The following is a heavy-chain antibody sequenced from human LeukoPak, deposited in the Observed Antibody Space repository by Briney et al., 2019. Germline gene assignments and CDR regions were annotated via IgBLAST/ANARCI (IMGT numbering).Heavy chain of an antibody. CDR3: AREASGQEITRFDY. CDR1: GGSISSGSYY. D-gene: IGHD5-12*01. CDR2: IYTSGST. J-gene: IGHJ4*02. V-gene: IGHV4-61*02. Sequence: SQTLSLTCTVSGGSISSGSYYWSWIRQPAGKGLEWIGRIYTSGSTNYNPSLKSRVTISVDTSKNQFSLKLSSVTAADTAVYYCAREASGQEITRFDYWGQGTLVTVSS.